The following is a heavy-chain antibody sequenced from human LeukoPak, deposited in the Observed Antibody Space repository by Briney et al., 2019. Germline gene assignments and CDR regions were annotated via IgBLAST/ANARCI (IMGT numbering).Heavy chain of an antibody. CDR2: IKSKTGGGTT. Sequence: GGSLRLSCAASGFTFSNAWMSWVRQAPGKGLEWVGRIKSKTGGGTTDYAAPVKGRFTISRDDSKNTLYLQMNSLKTEDTAVYYCTTDGWYSSGWPSWGQGTLVTVSS. V-gene: IGHV3-15*01. J-gene: IGHJ4*02. CDR3: TTDGWYSSGWPS. CDR1: GFTFSNAW. D-gene: IGHD6-19*01.